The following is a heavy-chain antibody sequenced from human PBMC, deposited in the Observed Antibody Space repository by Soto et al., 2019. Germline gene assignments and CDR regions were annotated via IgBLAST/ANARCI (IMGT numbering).Heavy chain of an antibody. CDR2: ISAYNGNT. V-gene: IGHV1-18*01. Sequence: GASVKVSCTASGYTFTSYGISWVRQAPGQGLEWMGWISAYNGNTNYAQKLQGRVTMTTDTSTSTAYMELRSLRSDDTAVYYCARGFPDYGDGGFDPWGQGTLVTVSS. J-gene: IGHJ5*02. CDR1: GYTFTSYG. D-gene: IGHD4-17*01. CDR3: ARGFPDYGDGGFDP.